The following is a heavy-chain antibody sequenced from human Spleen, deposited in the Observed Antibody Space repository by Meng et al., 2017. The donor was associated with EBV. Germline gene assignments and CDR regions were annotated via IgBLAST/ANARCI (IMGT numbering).Heavy chain of an antibody. Sequence: QVQRVQSGAEVKKPGASVKVSCKASGYTFTSYAMHWVRQAPGQRLEWMGWINAGNGNTKYSQKFQGRVTITRDTSASTAYMELSSLRSEDTAVYYCARDLSVYASGWYWGQGTLVTVSS. V-gene: IGHV1-3*01. D-gene: IGHD6-19*01. CDR1: GYTFTSYA. CDR2: INAGNGNT. J-gene: IGHJ4*02. CDR3: ARDLSVYASGWY.